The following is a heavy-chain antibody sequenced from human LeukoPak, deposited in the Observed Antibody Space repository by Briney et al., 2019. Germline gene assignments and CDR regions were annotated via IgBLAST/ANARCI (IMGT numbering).Heavy chain of an antibody. J-gene: IGHJ5*02. CDR3: ARVTLGYSSKGFDP. V-gene: IGHV4-34*01. D-gene: IGHD6-13*01. CDR2: INHSGST. Sequence: SETLSLTCAVYGGSFSGYYWSWIRQPPGKGLEWIGEINHSGSTNYNPSLKSRVTISVDTSKNQFSLKLSSVTAADTAVYYCARVTLGYSSKGFDPWGQGTLVTVSS. CDR1: GGSFSGYY.